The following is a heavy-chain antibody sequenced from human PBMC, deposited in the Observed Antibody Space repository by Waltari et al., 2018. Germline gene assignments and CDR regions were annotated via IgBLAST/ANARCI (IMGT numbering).Heavy chain of an antibody. D-gene: IGHD4-4*01. CDR2: VNPASSGT. CDR3: ARRPVDYRNPRFDY. J-gene: IGHJ4*02. V-gene: IGHV1-2*02. CDR1: GYPFTDYS. Sequence: VQLVQSGAEVKTPGASVKVSCKASGYPFTDYSIHWVRQAPGQGLEWMGWVNPASSGTNYAQKFQGRVTMTRDTSISTAYMELNNLGSDDTALYYCARRPVDYRNPRFDYWGQGTLVTVGS.